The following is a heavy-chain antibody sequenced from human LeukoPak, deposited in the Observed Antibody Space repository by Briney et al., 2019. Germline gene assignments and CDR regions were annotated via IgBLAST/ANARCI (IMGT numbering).Heavy chain of an antibody. Sequence: ASVKVSCKASGYTFTSYYMHWVRQAPGQGLEWMGIINPSGGSTTYAQKFQGRVTMTRDTSTSKVYMELSGLRSEDTAVYYCARAGVPATIDLYYYYGMDVWGQGTTVTVSS. J-gene: IGHJ6*02. V-gene: IGHV1-46*01. CDR2: INPSGGST. CDR3: ARAGVPATIDLYYYYGMDV. CDR1: GYTFTSYY. D-gene: IGHD2-2*01.